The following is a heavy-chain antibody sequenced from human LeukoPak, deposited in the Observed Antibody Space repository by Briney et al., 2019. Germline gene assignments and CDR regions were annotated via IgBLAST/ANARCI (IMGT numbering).Heavy chain of an antibody. J-gene: IGHJ4*02. CDR3: ARTDYDILTGYYGNFDY. Sequence: SETLSLTCAVYGGSFSGYYWSWIRQPPGKGLEWIGEINHSGSTYYNPSLKSRVTISVDTSKNQFSLKLSSVTAADTAVYYCARTDYDILTGYYGNFDYWGQGTLVTVSS. CDR2: INHSGST. V-gene: IGHV4-34*01. CDR1: GGSFSGYY. D-gene: IGHD3-9*01.